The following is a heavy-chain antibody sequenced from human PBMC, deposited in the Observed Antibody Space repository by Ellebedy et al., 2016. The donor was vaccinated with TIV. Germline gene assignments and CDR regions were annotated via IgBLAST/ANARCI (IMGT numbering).Heavy chain of an antibody. CDR3: ARDRGYSIDWYELAGLILDY. Sequence: SETLSLPXTVSGVSLCHTSYYWTWIRQPPGKPLEWIGIIFYDGDAYYNPSLRSRVTMSVDTSKNQFSLKLRSVTAADTAVYYCARDRGYSIDWYELAGLILDYWGQGALVTVSS. CDR2: IFYDGDA. D-gene: IGHD6-19*01. J-gene: IGHJ4*02. CDR1: GVSLCHTSYY. V-gene: IGHV4-39*07.